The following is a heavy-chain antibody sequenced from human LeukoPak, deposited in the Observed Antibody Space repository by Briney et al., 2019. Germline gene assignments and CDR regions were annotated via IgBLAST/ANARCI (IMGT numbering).Heavy chain of an antibody. J-gene: IGHJ4*02. CDR1: GGSISNYY. V-gene: IGHV4-4*07. D-gene: IGHD4-17*01. Sequence: PSETLSLTCTVSGGSISNYYWSWIRQPAGKGLEWIGRISASGNTNYNPSLKSRVTFSVDTSKNQFSLKLNSVTAADTAVYYCARGGDYGDLRSFDYWGQGTLVTVSS. CDR2: ISASGNT. CDR3: ARGGDYGDLRSFDY.